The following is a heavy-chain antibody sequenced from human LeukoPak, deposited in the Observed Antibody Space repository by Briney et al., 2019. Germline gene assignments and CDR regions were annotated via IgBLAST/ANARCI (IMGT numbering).Heavy chain of an antibody. CDR2: ISAYNGNT. D-gene: IGHD5-12*01. J-gene: IGHJ5*02. CDR3: AREYSGYDPAPIQYWFDP. CDR1: GYTFTSYG. Sequence: ASVKVSCKASGYTFTSYGISWVRQAPRQGLEWMGWISAYNGNTNYAQKLQGRVTMTTDTSTSTAYMELRSLRSDDTAVYYCAREYSGYDPAPIQYWFDPWGQGTLVTVSS. V-gene: IGHV1-18*01.